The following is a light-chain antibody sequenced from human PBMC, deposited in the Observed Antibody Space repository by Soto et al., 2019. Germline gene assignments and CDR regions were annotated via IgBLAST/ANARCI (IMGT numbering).Light chain of an antibody. J-gene: IGLJ3*02. Sequence: QSVLTQPPSASGTPGQRVTISCSGSSSNIGSNTVNWYQQLPGTSPKLLIYSNNQRPSGVPVRSSGSKSGTSASLAISGLQPEDEGDYYCAAWDDRLNGRVFGGGTKLPVL. V-gene: IGLV1-44*01. CDR3: AAWDDRLNGRV. CDR1: SSNIGSNT. CDR2: SNN.